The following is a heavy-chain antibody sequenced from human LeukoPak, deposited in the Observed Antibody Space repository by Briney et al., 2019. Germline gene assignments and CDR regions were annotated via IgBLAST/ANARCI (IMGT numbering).Heavy chain of an antibody. CDR3: ASSDSSGY. J-gene: IGHJ4*02. D-gene: IGHD3-22*01. CDR2: ITSDGSST. V-gene: IGHV3-74*01. CDR1: GLTFSSYW. Sequence: GSLRLSCAASGLTFSSYWMHWVRQAPGKGLVWVSRITSDGSSTTYADSVKGRFTISRDNAKNTLYLQMNSLRAEDTAVYYCASSDSSGYWGRGTLVTVSS.